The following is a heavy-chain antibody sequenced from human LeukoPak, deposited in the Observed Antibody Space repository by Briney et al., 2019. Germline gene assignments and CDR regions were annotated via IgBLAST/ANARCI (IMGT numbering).Heavy chain of an antibody. CDR2: INPKSGAT. D-gene: IGHD5-24*01. CDR3: AREKYDSELPDY. J-gene: IGHJ4*02. Sequence: ASVKVSXKASGYTFSDYYMHWVRQAPGQGLEWMGWINPKSGATNSAQKFQGRVTVTRDASISTVYMELSRLTSDDTAVYYCAREKYDSELPDYWGQGTLVTVSS. CDR1: GYTFSDYY. V-gene: IGHV1-2*02.